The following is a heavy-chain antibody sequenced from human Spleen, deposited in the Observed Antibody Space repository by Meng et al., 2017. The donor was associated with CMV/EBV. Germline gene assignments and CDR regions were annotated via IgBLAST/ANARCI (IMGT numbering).Heavy chain of an antibody. Sequence: GESLKISCAASGFTFSTTWMYWVRQAPGKGLEWVGRIQSKSDGGTADYAAPVKGRFTISRDDSRNTMYLEMNSLKTEDTAVYYCTTLGWFDPWGQGTLVTVSS. D-gene: IGHD3-16*01. CDR2: IQSKSDGGTA. V-gene: IGHV3-15*07. J-gene: IGHJ5*02. CDR3: TTLGWFDP. CDR1: GFTFSTTW.